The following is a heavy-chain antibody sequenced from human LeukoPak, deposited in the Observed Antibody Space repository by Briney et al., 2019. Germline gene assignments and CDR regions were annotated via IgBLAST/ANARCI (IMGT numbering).Heavy chain of an antibody. CDR3: ARLSSKLPFDC. V-gene: IGHV3-53*01. CDR2: IYSGGST. J-gene: IGHJ4*02. Sequence: GGSLRLSCGASGLTVSSYGMTWVRQAPGKGLEWVSIIYSGGSTYCADSVKGRFTISRDNSENTLYLQMNSLRVDDTAVYFCARLSSKLPFDCWGQGTLVTVST. CDR1: GLTVSSYG.